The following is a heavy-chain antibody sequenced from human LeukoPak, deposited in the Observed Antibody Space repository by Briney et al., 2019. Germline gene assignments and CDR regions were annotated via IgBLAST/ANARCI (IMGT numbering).Heavy chain of an antibody. Sequence: ASVKVSCKVSGYTLTELSMHRVRQTPGKGLERMGGLAPEDGETIYAQKFQGRVTITEDTSTDTAYMELSSLRSEDTAVYYCATDALRNDAFDIWGQGTMGTVSS. CDR1: GYTLTELS. V-gene: IGHV1-24*01. CDR3: ATDALRNDAFDI. D-gene: IGHD4-17*01. J-gene: IGHJ3*02. CDR2: LAPEDGET.